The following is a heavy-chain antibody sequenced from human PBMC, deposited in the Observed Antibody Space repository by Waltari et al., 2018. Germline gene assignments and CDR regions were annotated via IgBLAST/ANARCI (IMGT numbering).Heavy chain of an antibody. D-gene: IGHD3-10*01. V-gene: IGHV3-74*01. CDR3: ARSRGVRGVILNWFDP. CDR2: INTDGSGT. J-gene: IGHJ5*02. Sequence: EVQLVESGGGLVQPGGSLRLSCAASGFTFSSYWMHWVRPAPGKGLVWVSRINTDGSGTSYADSVKGRFTISRDNAKNTLYLQMNSLRAEDTAVYYCARSRGVRGVILNWFDPWGQGTLVTVSS. CDR1: GFTFSSYW.